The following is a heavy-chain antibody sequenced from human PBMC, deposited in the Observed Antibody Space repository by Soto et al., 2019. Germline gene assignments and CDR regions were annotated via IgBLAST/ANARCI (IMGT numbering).Heavy chain of an antibody. D-gene: IGHD3-3*01. V-gene: IGHV1-18*01. CDR2: ISAYNGNT. J-gene: IGHJ5*02. CDR1: GYTFTSYG. CDR3: ARHYDFWSGYLKNWFDP. Sequence: QVQLVQSGAEVKKPGASVKVSCKASGYTFTSYGISWVRQAPGQGLEWMGWISAYNGNTNYAQKLQGRVTMTTGTATSTAYMELRSLRSDDTAVYYCARHYDFWSGYLKNWFDPWGQGTLVTVSS.